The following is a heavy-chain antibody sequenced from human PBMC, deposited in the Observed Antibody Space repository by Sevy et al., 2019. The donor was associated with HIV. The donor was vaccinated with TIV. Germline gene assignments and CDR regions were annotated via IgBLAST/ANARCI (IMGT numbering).Heavy chain of an antibody. CDR1: GFTLSSHG. Sequence: GGSLRLSCVASGFTLSSHGMHWVRQAPGKGLEWVSLIWYDGSHKFYADSVKGPFTISRDNSKNTLYLQMNSLRAEDTAVYYCARTFDFWSTYYTGSYYYYGMDVWGQGTTVTVSS. V-gene: IGHV3-33*01. CDR2: IWYDGSHK. J-gene: IGHJ6*02. CDR3: ARTFDFWSTYYTGSYYYYGMDV. D-gene: IGHD3-3*01.